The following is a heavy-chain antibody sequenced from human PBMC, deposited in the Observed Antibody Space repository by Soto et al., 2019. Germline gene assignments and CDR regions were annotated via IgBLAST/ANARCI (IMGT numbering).Heavy chain of an antibody. CDR3: ARGQRFSDWFDP. V-gene: IGHV4-4*07. CDR2: IYSSGST. D-gene: IGHD3-3*01. CDR1: GGAINSYC. J-gene: IGHJ5*02. Sequence: SETLSLTCTVSGGAINSYCWTWIRQPAGKGLEWIGRIYSSGSTKYNPSLQSRVTMSLDTSKNQFSLRLTSVTAADTAVYYCARGQRFSDWFDPWGQGTLVTVSS.